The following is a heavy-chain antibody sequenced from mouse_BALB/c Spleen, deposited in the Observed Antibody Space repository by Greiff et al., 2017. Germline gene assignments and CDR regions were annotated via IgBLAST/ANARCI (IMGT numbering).Heavy chain of an antibody. Sequence: EVMLVESGGGLVQPGGSRKLSCAASGFTFSSFGMNWVRQAPEKGLERVAYISSGSSTIYYADTVKGRFTISRDNPKNTLFLQMSSLKSEDTAMYYCARHEVRRLWYFDVWGAGTTVTVSS. D-gene: IGHD2-14*01. CDR1: GFTFSSFG. J-gene: IGHJ1*01. V-gene: IGHV5-17*02. CDR2: ISSGSSTI. CDR3: ARHEVRRLWYFDV.